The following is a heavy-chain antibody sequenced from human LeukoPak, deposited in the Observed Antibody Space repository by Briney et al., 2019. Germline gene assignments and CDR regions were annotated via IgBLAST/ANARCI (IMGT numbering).Heavy chain of an antibody. CDR2: FYHSGST. D-gene: IGHD3-3*02. Sequence: SETLSLTCTVSGGSISGSDYYWGWVRQPPGKGLEWIGSFYHSGSTYYNSSLKSRLTMSVDTSRNQFSLQLTAVTAADTAVYYCARLGAVLTSVNWFDPWGQGTLVTVSS. CDR3: ARLGAVLTSVNWFDP. V-gene: IGHV4-39*07. J-gene: IGHJ5*02. CDR1: GGSISGSDYY.